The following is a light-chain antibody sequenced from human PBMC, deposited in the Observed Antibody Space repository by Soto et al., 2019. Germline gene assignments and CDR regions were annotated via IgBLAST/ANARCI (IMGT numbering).Light chain of an antibody. CDR1: TSNIGANH. Sequence: QSVLTQPPSAAGTPGQRVIISCSGSTSNIGANHVNWYQQFPGTAPKLLIFATDRRPSGVPARFSGSKSGTSASLAISGLQSADEADYYCCSYTGSLWLFGGGTKLTVL. J-gene: IGLJ3*02. V-gene: IGLV1-44*01. CDR3: CSYTGSLWL. CDR2: ATD.